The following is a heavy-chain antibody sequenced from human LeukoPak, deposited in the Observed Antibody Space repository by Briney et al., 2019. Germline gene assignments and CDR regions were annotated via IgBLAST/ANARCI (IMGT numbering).Heavy chain of an antibody. CDR3: ARGGGGFTSSGPATYYYYMDV. V-gene: IGHV1-8*03. J-gene: IGHJ6*03. D-gene: IGHD3-16*01. Sequence: GASVKVSCKASGYTFTSYDINWVRQATGQGLEWMGWMNPNSGNTGYAQKFQGRVTITRNTSISTAYMELSSLRSEDTAVYYCARGGGGFTSSGPATYYYYMDVWGKGTTVTVSS. CDR1: GYTFTSYD. CDR2: MNPNSGNT.